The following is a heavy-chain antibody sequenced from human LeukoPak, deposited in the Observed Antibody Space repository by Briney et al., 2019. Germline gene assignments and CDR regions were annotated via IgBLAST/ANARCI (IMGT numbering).Heavy chain of an antibody. CDR2: ISSSSSYI. D-gene: IGHD3-9*01. J-gene: IGHJ6*02. V-gene: IGHV3-21*01. CDR1: GFTFRNYV. CDR3: ASLLQYYDILTGYYKGYYYGIDV. Sequence: GGSLRLSCAASGFTFRNYVIHWVRQAPGKGLEWVSSISSSSSYIYYADSVKGRFTISRDNAKNSLYLQMNSLRAEDTAVYYCASLLQYYDILTGYYKGYYYGIDVWGQGTTVTVSS.